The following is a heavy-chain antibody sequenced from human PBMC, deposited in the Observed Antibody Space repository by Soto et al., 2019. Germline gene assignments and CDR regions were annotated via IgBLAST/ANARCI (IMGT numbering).Heavy chain of an antibody. CDR1: GGAISDTY. J-gene: IGHJ4*02. V-gene: IGHV4-59*01. D-gene: IGHD3-22*01. Sequence: QVQLQESGPGLVKPSEVLSLTCTISGGAISDTYWSWIRQPPGKGLEWIGYVHHNGSATYNPSLKGRVTVSPDTSKNQFSLKLTSVTAADTAVYYCARVSGYSSGCFPLDFWGQGILVTVSS. CDR3: ARVSGYSSGCFPLDF. CDR2: VHHNGSA.